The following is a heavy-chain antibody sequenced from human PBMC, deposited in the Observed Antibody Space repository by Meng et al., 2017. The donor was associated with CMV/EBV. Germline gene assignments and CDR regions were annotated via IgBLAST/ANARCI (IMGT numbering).Heavy chain of an antibody. J-gene: IGHJ5*02. Sequence: ASVKVSCKASGYTFTSYDINWVRQATGQGLEWMGWMNPNSGNTGYAQKFQGRVTMTRDTSISTAYMELSRLRPDDTAVYYCARDVYCSSTSCYGGWFDPWGQGTLVTVSS. CDR1: GYTFTSYD. V-gene: IGHV1-8*01. D-gene: IGHD2-2*01. CDR2: MNPNSGNT. CDR3: ARDVYCSSTSCYGGWFDP.